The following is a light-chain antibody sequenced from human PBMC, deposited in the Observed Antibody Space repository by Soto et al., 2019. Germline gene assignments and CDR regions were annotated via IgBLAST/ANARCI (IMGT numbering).Light chain of an antibody. CDR3: QQRFSLPLT. J-gene: IGKJ4*01. CDR2: VAS. V-gene: IGKV1-39*01. Sequence: DIQMTQSPSSLSASVGDRVTITCRSSQSIATSLNWYQLKQGKAPKLLIYVASTLQSGVPSMFSVSVSGTDFTLTIDNLQPEDFATYSCQQRFSLPLTFGRGTKVDI. CDR1: QSIATS.